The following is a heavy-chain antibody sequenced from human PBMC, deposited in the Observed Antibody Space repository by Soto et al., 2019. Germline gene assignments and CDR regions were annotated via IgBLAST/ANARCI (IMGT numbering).Heavy chain of an antibody. V-gene: IGHV4-31*03. CDR1: GGSISSGGYY. Sequence: QVQLQESGPGLVKPSQTLSLTCTVSGGSISSGGYYWSWIRQHPGKGLEWIGYIYYSGSTYYNPSLKSRVTISVDTSKNLFSLKLSSVTAADTAVYYCARGDYGEPAEPFDYWGQGTLVTVSS. CDR2: IYYSGST. J-gene: IGHJ4*02. CDR3: ARGDYGEPAEPFDY. D-gene: IGHD4-17*01.